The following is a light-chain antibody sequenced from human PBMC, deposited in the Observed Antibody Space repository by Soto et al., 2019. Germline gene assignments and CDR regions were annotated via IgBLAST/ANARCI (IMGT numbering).Light chain of an antibody. CDR2: GAS. J-gene: IGKJ5*01. CDR3: QQYGRSPVT. Sequence: IVXXXXXXTXSLSPGERATLSCRASQSLSGIYLAWYQQKPGQAPRLLIYGASNRATGIPDRFSGSGSGTDFTLTISRLEPEDFAVYYCQQYGRSPVTFGQGTRLEIK. CDR1: QSLSGIY. V-gene: IGKV3-20*01.